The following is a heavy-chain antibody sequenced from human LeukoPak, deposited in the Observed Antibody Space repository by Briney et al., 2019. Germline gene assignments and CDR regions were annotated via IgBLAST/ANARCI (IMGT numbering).Heavy chain of an antibody. CDR3: ARDRLYDFWSGYPHFGY. CDR1: GFTFSSYS. J-gene: IGHJ4*02. Sequence: GGSLRLSCAASGFTFSSYSMNWVRQAPGKGLEWVSSISSSSSYIYYADSVKGRFTISRDNAKNSLYLQMNSLRAEDTAVYYCARDRLYDFWSGYPHFGYWGQGTLVTVSS. V-gene: IGHV3-21*01. CDR2: ISSSSSYI. D-gene: IGHD3-3*01.